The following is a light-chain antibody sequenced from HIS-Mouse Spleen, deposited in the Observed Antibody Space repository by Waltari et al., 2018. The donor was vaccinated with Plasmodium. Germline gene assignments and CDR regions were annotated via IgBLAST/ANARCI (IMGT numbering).Light chain of an antibody. V-gene: IGKV4-1*01. CDR3: QQYYSTLT. CDR1: QSVLYSSNNKNY. Sequence: DIVMTQSPDSLAVSLGERATINCKSSQSVLYSSNNKNYLAWYQQKPGQPPKLLIYWASTRESGVPDRFSGSGSGTDFTLTISSLQAEDVAVYYCQQYYSTLTFGQGTRL. J-gene: IGKJ5*01. CDR2: WAS.